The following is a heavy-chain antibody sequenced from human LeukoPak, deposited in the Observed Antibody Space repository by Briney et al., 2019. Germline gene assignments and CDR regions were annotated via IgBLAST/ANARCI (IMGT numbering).Heavy chain of an antibody. Sequence: GGSLRLSCAASGFTFTSYWMHWVRQAPGKGLVWVSRSNADGSSTSYADSVKGRFTISRDNAKNTLYLQMNSLRAEDTAVYYCARGRVLRFLEWSFDYWGQGTLVTVSS. V-gene: IGHV3-74*01. CDR1: GFTFTSYW. CDR3: ARGRVLRFLEWSFDY. CDR2: SNADGSST. D-gene: IGHD3-3*01. J-gene: IGHJ4*02.